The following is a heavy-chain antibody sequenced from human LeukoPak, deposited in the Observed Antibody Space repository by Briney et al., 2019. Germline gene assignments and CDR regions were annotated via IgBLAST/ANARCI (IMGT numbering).Heavy chain of an antibody. J-gene: IGHJ6*01. CDR1: GGSISSGSYY. CDR3: ARDGAAAPPHNYYGMDV. D-gene: IGHD6-13*01. CDR2: ISYSGST. Sequence: SETLSLTCTVSGGSISSGSYYWGWIRQPPGKGLEWIGNISYSGSTYYNPSLKSRVTISVDTSKNQFSLKLTSVTAADTAVYYCARDGAAAPPHNYYGMDVWGQGTTVTVSS. V-gene: IGHV4-39*07.